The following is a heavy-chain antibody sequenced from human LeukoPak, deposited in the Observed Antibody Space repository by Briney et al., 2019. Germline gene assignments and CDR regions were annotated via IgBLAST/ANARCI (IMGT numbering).Heavy chain of an antibody. V-gene: IGHV3-21*01. Sequence: GGSLRLSCAASGFTFSSYSMNWVRQTPAKGLEWVSSISSSSSYIYYADSVKGRFTISRDNAKNSLYLQMNSLRAEDTAVYYCARVAYCGGDCYLDAFDIWGQGTMVTVSS. CDR3: ARVAYCGGDCYLDAFDI. CDR2: ISSSSSYI. D-gene: IGHD2-21*02. J-gene: IGHJ3*02. CDR1: GFTFSSYS.